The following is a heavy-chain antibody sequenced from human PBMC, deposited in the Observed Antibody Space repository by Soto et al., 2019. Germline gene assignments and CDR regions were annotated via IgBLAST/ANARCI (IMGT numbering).Heavy chain of an antibody. J-gene: IGHJ6*02. CDR1: GGSISSYY. V-gene: IGHV4-59*01. Sequence: SETLALTCTVSGGSISSYYWSWIRQPPGKGLEWIGYIYYSGSTNYNPSLKSRVTISVDTSKNQFSLKLSSVTAADTAVYYCARDHPNYDFWSGRPYYYYGTDVWGQGTTVTESS. D-gene: IGHD3-3*01. CDR3: ARDHPNYDFWSGRPYYYYGTDV. CDR2: IYYSGST.